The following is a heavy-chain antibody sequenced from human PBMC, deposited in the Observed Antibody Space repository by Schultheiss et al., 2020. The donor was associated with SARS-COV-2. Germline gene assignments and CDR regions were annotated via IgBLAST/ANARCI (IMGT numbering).Heavy chain of an antibody. CDR3: ATGLPTTVVTPFDY. CDR2: MNPNSGGT. Sequence: ASVKVSCKASGYTFTSYDINWVRQATGQGLEWMGWMNPNSGGTNYAQKFQGRVTMTRDTSISTAYMELSRLRSDDTAVYYCATGLPTTVVTPFDYWGQGTLVTVSS. V-gene: IGHV1-2*02. D-gene: IGHD4-23*01. CDR1: GYTFTSYD. J-gene: IGHJ4*02.